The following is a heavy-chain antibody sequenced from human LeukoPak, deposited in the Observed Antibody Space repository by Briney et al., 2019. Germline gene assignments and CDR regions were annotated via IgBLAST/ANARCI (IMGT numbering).Heavy chain of an antibody. V-gene: IGHV3-33*01. J-gene: IGHJ4*02. CDR2: IWYDGSNK. CDR1: GFTFSSYG. Sequence: AGRSLRLSCAASGFTFSSYGMHWVRQAPGKGLEWVAVIWYDGSNKYYADSVKGRFTISRDNSKNTLYLQVNSLRAEDTAVYYCARADYDILTGYYSYFDYWGQGTLVTVSS. D-gene: IGHD3-9*01. CDR3: ARADYDILTGYYSYFDY.